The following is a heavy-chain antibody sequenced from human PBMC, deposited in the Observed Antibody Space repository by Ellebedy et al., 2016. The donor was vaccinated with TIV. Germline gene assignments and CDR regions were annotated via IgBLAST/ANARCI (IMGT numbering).Heavy chain of an antibody. V-gene: IGHV3-30*03. Sequence: GESLKISXAASGFTFSSYGMHWVRQAPGKGLEWVAVISYDGSNKYYADSVKGRFTISRDNSKNTLYLQMNSLRAEDTAVYYCARENDYGMDVWGQGTTVTVSS. J-gene: IGHJ6*02. CDR2: ISYDGSNK. CDR1: GFTFSSYG. CDR3: ARENDYGMDV.